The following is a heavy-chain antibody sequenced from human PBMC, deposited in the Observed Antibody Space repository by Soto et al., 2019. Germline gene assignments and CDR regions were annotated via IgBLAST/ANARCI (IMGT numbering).Heavy chain of an antibody. CDR2: IYYSGST. CDR3: ARGRVAASSRDWFDP. V-gene: IGHV4-59*01. CDR1: GGSISSYY. Sequence: SETLSLTCTVSGGSISSYYWSWIRQPPGKGLEWIGYIYYSGSTNYNPSLKSRVNISVHKTKNQFSLQPSSVTAADTTVYYFARGRVAASSRDWFDPWGQGTLVTVSS. J-gene: IGHJ5*02. D-gene: IGHD2-15*01.